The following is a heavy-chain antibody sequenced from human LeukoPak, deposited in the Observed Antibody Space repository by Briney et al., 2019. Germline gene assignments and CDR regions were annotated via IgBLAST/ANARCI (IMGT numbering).Heavy chain of an antibody. D-gene: IGHD3-10*01. CDR3: ARGGIPTGPYYYFYYMDV. CDR2: ISYDGNNK. Sequence: AGGSLRLSCAASGFTFSSYVMHWVRQAPGKGLEWVALISYDGNNKFYADSVKGRFTISRDNSRNTLYLQMNSLRGEDAAVYSCARGGIPTGPYYYFYYMDVWGKGTAVTVSS. J-gene: IGHJ6*03. V-gene: IGHV3-30*11. CDR1: GFTFSSYV.